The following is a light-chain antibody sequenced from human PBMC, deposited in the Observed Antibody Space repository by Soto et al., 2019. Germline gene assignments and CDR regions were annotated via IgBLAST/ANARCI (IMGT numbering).Light chain of an antibody. CDR3: SSYTDSSNYV. CDR1: SSDVGGYNY. Sequence: QSALTQPPSASGSPGQSVTISCTGTSSDVGGYNYVSWYQQHPGKAPKLMIYEVSKRPSGVPDRFSGSKSGNTASPTISGLQAEDEADYYCSSYTDSSNYVFGTGTKVTVL. V-gene: IGLV2-8*01. CDR2: EVS. J-gene: IGLJ1*01.